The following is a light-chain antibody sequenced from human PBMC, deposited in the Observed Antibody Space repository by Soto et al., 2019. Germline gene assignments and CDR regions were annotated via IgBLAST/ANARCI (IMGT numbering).Light chain of an antibody. CDR2: RNN. J-gene: IGLJ2*01. CDR1: SSNIGGNY. Sequence: QSVLTQPPSASGTPGQRVTISSSGSSSNIGGNYVYWYQQLPGTAPKLLIYRNNQRPSGVPDRFSGSKSGTSASLAISGLRSEDEADYYCVAWDDSLSGVVFGGGTKLTVL. V-gene: IGLV1-47*01. CDR3: VAWDDSLSGVV.